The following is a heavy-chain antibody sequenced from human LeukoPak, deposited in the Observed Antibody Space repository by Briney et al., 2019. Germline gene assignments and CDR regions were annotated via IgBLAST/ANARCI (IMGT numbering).Heavy chain of an antibody. V-gene: IGHV4-59*12. J-gene: IGHJ4*02. Sequence: PSETLSLTCTVSGGSISSYYWSWIRQPPGKGLEWIGYTYYSGSTNYNPSLKSRVTISVDTSKNQFSLKLSSVTAADTAVYYCARSPNLGILWFGESYYFDYWGQGTLVTVSS. D-gene: IGHD3-10*01. CDR1: GGSISSYY. CDR3: ARSPNLGILWFGESYYFDY. CDR2: TYYSGST.